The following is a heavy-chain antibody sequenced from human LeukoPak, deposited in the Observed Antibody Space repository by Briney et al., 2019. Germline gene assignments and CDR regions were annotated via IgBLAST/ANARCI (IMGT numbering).Heavy chain of an antibody. CDR2: ISSSSSSI. CDR3: AKAPIVVVPAAMDY. J-gene: IGHJ4*02. Sequence: GGSLRLSCAASRFTFSSYSMNWVRQAPGKGLEWVSYISSSSSSIYYADSVKGRFTISRDNAKNSLFLQMNSLRAEDTAVYYCAKAPIVVVPAAMDYWGQGTLVTVSS. V-gene: IGHV3-48*01. D-gene: IGHD2-2*01. CDR1: RFTFSSYS.